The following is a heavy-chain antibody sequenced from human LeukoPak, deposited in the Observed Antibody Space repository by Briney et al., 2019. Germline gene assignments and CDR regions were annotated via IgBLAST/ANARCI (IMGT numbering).Heavy chain of an antibody. CDR2: IIPIFGTA. J-gene: IGHJ6*03. D-gene: IGHD3-22*01. CDR1: GGTFSSYA. Sequence: GASVKVSCKASGGTFSSYAISWVRRAPGQGLEWMGGIIPIFGTANYAQKFQGRVTITADESTSTAYMKLSSLRSEDTAVYYCARSVWDYYDSSGHAYYYYYMDVWGKGTTVTISS. CDR3: ARSVWDYYDSSGHAYYYYYMDV. V-gene: IGHV1-69*13.